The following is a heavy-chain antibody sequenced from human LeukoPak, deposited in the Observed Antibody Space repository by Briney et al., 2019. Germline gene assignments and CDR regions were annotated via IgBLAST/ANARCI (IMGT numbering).Heavy chain of an antibody. CDR1: GGSVSSGIYF. J-gene: IGHJ5*01. CDR2: INTRGST. V-gene: IGHV4-61*02. Sequence: SETLSLTCTVSGGSVSSGIYFWSWIRQPAGKGLEWVGRINTRGSTNYNPSLKSRVTISVDTSKNQFSLKLSSVTAADTAVYYCAGDPATGYASEAWFDSWGQGTQVTVSS. CDR3: AGDPATGYASEAWFDS. D-gene: IGHD2-8*01.